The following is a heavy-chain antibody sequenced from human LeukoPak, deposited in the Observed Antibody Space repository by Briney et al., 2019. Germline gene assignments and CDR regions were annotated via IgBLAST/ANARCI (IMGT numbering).Heavy chain of an antibody. D-gene: IGHD3-3*01. Sequence: ASVKVSCKASGYTFTGYYMHWVRQAPGQGLEWMGWINPNSGGTNYAQKFQGRVTMTRDTSISTAYMEPSRLRSDDTAVYYCARVTPPITIFGVVTRYYYYYYMDVWGKGTTVTVSS. V-gene: IGHV1-2*02. CDR3: ARVTPPITIFGVVTRYYYYYYMDV. J-gene: IGHJ6*03. CDR2: INPNSGGT. CDR1: GYTFTGYY.